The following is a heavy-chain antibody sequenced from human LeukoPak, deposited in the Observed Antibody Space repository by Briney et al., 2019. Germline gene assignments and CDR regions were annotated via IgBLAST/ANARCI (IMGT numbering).Heavy chain of an antibody. D-gene: IGHD6-19*01. J-gene: IGHJ6*02. V-gene: IGHV3-53*01. Sequence: GGSLRLSCAASGFTVSSNYMSWVRQAPGKGLEWVSVIYSGGSTYYADSVKGRFTISRDNSKNTLYLQMNSLRAEDTAVYYCARVQGSGWPYYYYGMDVWGQGTTVTVSS. CDR2: IYSGGST. CDR1: GFTVSSNY. CDR3: ARVQGSGWPYYYYGMDV.